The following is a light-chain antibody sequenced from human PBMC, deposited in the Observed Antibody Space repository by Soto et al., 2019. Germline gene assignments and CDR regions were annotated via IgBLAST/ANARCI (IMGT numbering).Light chain of an antibody. J-gene: IGKJ1*01. CDR3: QQYGISPRT. V-gene: IGKV3D-20*01. CDR2: DAS. CDR1: QTVSSGY. Sequence: EIVLTQSPVTLSLSPGERATLSCGASQTVSSGYLAWYQQRPGLAPRLLIYDASSRATGIPDRFSGSGSGTDFSLTISRLEPEDFAVYYCQQYGISPRTFGQGTKVEIK.